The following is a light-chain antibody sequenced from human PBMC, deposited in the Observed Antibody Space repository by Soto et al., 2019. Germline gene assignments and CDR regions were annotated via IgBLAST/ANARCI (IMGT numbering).Light chain of an antibody. CDR2: GAS. J-gene: IGKJ5*01. Sequence: EIVLAKKTATVRVSRGESTTLCCRASQSVSSNLAWYQQKPGQAPRLLIYGASTRATGIPARFSGSGSGTDFTLTISSLQPEDFATYYCKQSYSTLSTCGEGTRLEIK. CDR1: QSVSSN. V-gene: IGKV3-15*01. CDR3: KQSYSTLST.